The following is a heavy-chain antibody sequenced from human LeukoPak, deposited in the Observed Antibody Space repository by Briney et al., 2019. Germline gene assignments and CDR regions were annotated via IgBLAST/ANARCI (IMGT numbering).Heavy chain of an antibody. CDR2: ISYDGSNK. CDR1: GFTFSSYG. V-gene: IGHV3-30*03. CDR3: AARPYGSTDYY. Sequence: PGGSLRLSCAASGFTFSSYGMHWVRQAPGKGLEWVAVISYDGSNKYYADSVKGRFTISRDNSKNTLYLQMNSLRAEDTAVYYCAARPYGSTDYYWGQGTLVTVSS. D-gene: IGHD3-22*01. J-gene: IGHJ4*02.